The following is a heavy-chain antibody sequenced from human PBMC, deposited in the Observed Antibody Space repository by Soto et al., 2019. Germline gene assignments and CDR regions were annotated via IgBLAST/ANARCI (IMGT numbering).Heavy chain of an antibody. Sequence: EVQLVESGGGLVQPGGSLRLSCAASGFTFSAYSMNWVRQAPGKGLEWVSYIISSSSTIYYADSVKGRFTISRDNAKNSVYLQMNSLRDEGTAVSYCARDRPSCYWGQGTVVTVSS. CDR2: IISSSSTI. V-gene: IGHV3-48*02. J-gene: IGHJ4*02. CDR3: ARDRPSCY. CDR1: GFTFSAYS.